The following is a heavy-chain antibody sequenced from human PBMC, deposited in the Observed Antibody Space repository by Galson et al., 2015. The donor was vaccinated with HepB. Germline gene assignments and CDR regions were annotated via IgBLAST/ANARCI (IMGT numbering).Heavy chain of an antibody. D-gene: IGHD3-10*01. Sequence: SLRLSCAASGFTFSTYGMHWVRQAPGRGLEWVTVISYDGSNQHNADSVKGRFTISRDNSKNTLYLQMNSLRAEDTAVYYCAKPLWSSDYYYYMDVWGKGTTVTVSS. CDR1: GFTFSTYG. V-gene: IGHV3-30*18. CDR2: ISYDGSNQ. CDR3: AKPLWSSDYYYYMDV. J-gene: IGHJ6*03.